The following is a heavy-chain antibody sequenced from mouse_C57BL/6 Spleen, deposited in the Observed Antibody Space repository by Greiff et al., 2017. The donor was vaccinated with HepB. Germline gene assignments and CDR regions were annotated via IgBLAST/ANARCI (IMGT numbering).Heavy chain of an antibody. CDR3: AREDSNYGGYAMDY. D-gene: IGHD2-5*01. V-gene: IGHV5-4*01. Sequence: EVMLVESGGGLVKPGGSLKLSCAASGFTFSSYAMSWVRQTPEKRLEWVATISDGGSYTYYPDNVKGRFTISRDNAKNNLYLQMSHLKSEDTAMYYCAREDSNYGGYAMDYWGQGTSVTVSS. J-gene: IGHJ4*01. CDR1: GFTFSSYA. CDR2: ISDGGSYT.